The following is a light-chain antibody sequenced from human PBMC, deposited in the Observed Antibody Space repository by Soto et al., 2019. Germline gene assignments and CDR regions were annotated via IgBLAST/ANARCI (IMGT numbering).Light chain of an antibody. Sequence: DIQMTQSPSTLSASVGDRVTITCRASQSIRSWLAWYQQKPGKAPKLLIYDASSLESGVPSRFSGSVSGTEFTLTISSLQPDDFATYYCQQYNSYSPLTLGGGTKVEIK. CDR3: QQYNSYSPLT. J-gene: IGKJ4*01. CDR2: DAS. CDR1: QSIRSW. V-gene: IGKV1-5*01.